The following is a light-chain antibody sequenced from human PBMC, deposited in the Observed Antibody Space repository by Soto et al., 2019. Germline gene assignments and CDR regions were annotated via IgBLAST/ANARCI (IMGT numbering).Light chain of an antibody. V-gene: IGKV1-5*01. CDR3: QQYNNFWT. J-gene: IGKJ1*01. CDR2: DAS. Sequence: DIQMTQSPSTLSAYVGDRVTITCRASQSISSWLAWYQQKPGKAPRLLIYDASYLERGVPSRFSGSGSGTEFTLTISDLQPDDLATYYCQQYNNFWTFGPGTKVEI. CDR1: QSISSW.